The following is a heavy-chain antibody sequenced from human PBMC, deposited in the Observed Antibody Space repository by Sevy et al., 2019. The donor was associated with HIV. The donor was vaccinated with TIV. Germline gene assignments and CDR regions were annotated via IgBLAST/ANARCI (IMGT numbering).Heavy chain of an antibody. Sequence: GGSLRLSCAASGFIFSSYVMSWVRQAPGKGLEWLAYTRGSSPYVKYADSVKGRFTISRDNAKNSLFLQMDSLRVEDTAIYYCARDRDCTSTSCYHWFDPWGQGTLVTVSS. CDR3: ARDRDCTSTSCYHWFDP. CDR2: TRGSSPYV. V-gene: IGHV3-21*05. CDR1: GFIFSSYV. J-gene: IGHJ5*02. D-gene: IGHD2-8*01.